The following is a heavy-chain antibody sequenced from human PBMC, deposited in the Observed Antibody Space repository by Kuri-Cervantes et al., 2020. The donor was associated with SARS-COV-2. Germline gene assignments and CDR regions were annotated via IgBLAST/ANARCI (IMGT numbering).Heavy chain of an antibody. Sequence: GESLKISCAASGFFFGAYSMHWVRQAPGKGLEWVAGLSFDGNNDYYTQSVKGRFIISRDNSNNTLFLHMDSLRGDDTAVYYCARERGPDADGFDIWGQGTMVTVSS. J-gene: IGHJ3*02. D-gene: IGHD3-10*01. CDR1: GFFFGAYS. CDR3: ARERGPDADGFDI. CDR2: LSFDGNND. V-gene: IGHV3-30-3*01.